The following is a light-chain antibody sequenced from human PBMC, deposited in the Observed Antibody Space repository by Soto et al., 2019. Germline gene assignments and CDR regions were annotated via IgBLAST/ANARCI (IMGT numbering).Light chain of an antibody. CDR2: GAS. CDR3: EQYNQWPSWT. Sequence: EILMTQSPGTLSLSPGERATLSCRASQDVSINLAWYQQKPGQAPRLLIYGASTRATDVPARFSGSGSGTEFALDISSLQPEDSAVYYCEQYNQWPSWTFGQGTKVEV. V-gene: IGKV3-15*01. CDR1: QDVSIN. J-gene: IGKJ1*01.